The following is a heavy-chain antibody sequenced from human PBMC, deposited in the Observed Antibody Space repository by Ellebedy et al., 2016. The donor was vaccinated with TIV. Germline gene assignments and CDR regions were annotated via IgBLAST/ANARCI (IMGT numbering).Heavy chain of an antibody. CDR2: INQDGSQK. Sequence: GESLKISXSASGFTFSSYAMHWVRQAPGKGLERVANINQDGSQKYYLDSVKGRFTISRDNAKNSLYLQMNSLRVEDTAVYYCARDPGSSAFDVWGQGTMVTVS. CDR1: GFTFSSYA. V-gene: IGHV3-7*04. J-gene: IGHJ3*01. CDR3: ARDPGSSAFDV. D-gene: IGHD2-2*01.